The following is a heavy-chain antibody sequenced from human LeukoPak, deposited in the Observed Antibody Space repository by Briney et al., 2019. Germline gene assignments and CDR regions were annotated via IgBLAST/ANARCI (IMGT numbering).Heavy chain of an antibody. CDR1: GYNFLTSW. V-gene: IGHV5-51*01. CDR3: ALRSGNDDEYDF. D-gene: IGHD1-1*01. J-gene: IGHJ3*01. Sequence: GESLKISCKTSGYNFLTSWTGWVRQMPGKGLEWMGIIYPTDSDTRFSPSFQGQVTVSVDKSITTAYLQWSSLKASDTAIYYCALRSGNDDEYDFWGQGTMVTVSS. CDR2: IYPTDSDT.